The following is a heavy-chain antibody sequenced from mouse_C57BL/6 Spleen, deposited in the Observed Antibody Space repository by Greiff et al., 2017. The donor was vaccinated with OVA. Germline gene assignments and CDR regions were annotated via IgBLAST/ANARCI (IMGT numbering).Heavy chain of an antibody. J-gene: IGHJ2*01. D-gene: IGHD1-1*01. Sequence: QVQLQQPGTELVKPGASVKLSCKASGYTFTSYWMHWVKQRPGQGLEWIGNINPSNGGTNYNEKFKSKATLTVDKSSSTAYMQLSSLTSEDSAVYDCARGGVFTTVVADYWGQGTTLTVSS. CDR1: GYTFTSYW. CDR2: INPSNGGT. V-gene: IGHV1-53*01. CDR3: ARGGVFTTVVADY.